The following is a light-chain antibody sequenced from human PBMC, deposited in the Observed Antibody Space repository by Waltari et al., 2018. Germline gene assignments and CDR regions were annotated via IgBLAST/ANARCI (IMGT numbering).Light chain of an antibody. J-gene: IGLJ1*01. CDR1: SSDVGAYNY. Sequence: QSALTQPASVSGSPGQSITISCTGTSSDVGAYNYVSWYQQYPGKTPKLMLYEVSHRPSGVFIRFSGAKSGNTAALPISGLQAEDESDYYCSAFTGSDTHVFGTGTKVTVL. CDR3: SAFTGSDTHV. CDR2: EVS. V-gene: IGLV2-14*01.